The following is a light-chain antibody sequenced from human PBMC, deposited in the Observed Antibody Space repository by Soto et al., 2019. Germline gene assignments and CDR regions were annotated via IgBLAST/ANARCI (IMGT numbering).Light chain of an antibody. CDR3: QQRSNWPLT. CDR1: QXXSSY. Sequence: TXXXRASQXXSSYLAWYQQKPGQAPRLLIYDASNRXTGIPAXXXXXXXXXXXXXXXSSLEPEDFAFYYCQQRSNWPLTFGGGTKVEXK. CDR2: DAS. J-gene: IGKJ4*01. V-gene: IGKV3-11*01.